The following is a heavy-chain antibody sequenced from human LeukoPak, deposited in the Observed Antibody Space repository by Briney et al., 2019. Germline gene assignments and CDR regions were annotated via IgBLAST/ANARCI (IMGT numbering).Heavy chain of an antibody. J-gene: IGHJ4*02. V-gene: IGHV3-21*01. CDR2: ISSSSSYI. Sequence: GGSLRLSCAASGFTFDDYGMSWVRQAPGKGLEWVSSISSSSSYIYYADSVKGRFTISRDNAKNSLYLQMNSLRAEDTAVYYCARGGRGGSGWYFDYWGQGTLVTVSS. D-gene: IGHD6-19*01. CDR3: ARGGRGGSGWYFDY. CDR1: GFTFDDYG.